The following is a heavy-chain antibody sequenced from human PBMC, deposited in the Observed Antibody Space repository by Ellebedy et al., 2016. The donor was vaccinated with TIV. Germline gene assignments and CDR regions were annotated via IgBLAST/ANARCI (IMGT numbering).Heavy chain of an antibody. CDR3: VREAPDHSIWFGEGSAFDI. D-gene: IGHD3-10*01. CDR2: IGIDGGSP. Sequence: GGSLRLXCSASGFTFSSYEMHWVRQAPGKGLEYVSGIGIDGGSPYYADSVKGRFSSSRDNSKNTLYLQMNSLRAEDTAVYYCVREAPDHSIWFGEGSAFDIWGQGTTVTVSS. J-gene: IGHJ3*02. CDR1: GFTFSSYE. V-gene: IGHV3-64D*06.